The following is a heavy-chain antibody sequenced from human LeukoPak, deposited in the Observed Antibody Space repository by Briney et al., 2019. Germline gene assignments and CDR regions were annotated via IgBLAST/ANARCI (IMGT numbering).Heavy chain of an antibody. CDR3: ARLQSYYYDSSGPFDY. V-gene: IGHV5-51*01. Sequence: GESLKISCKGSGYSFPSYWIGWVRQMPGKGLEWMGIIYLGDSDSRYSPSFQGQVTISADKSISTAYLQWSSLKASDTAMYYCARLQSYYYDSSGPFDYWGQGTLVTVSS. J-gene: IGHJ4*02. CDR1: GYSFPSYW. CDR2: IYLGDSDS. D-gene: IGHD3-22*01.